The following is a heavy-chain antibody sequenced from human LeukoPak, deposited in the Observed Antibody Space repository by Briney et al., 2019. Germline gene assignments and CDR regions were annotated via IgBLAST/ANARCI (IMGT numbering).Heavy chain of an antibody. CDR1: GFTFSSYS. V-gene: IGHV3-48*04. D-gene: IGHD3-10*02. CDR3: AELGITMIGGV. CDR2: ISSSGSTI. J-gene: IGHJ6*04. Sequence: GGSLRLYCAASGFTFSSYSMNWVRQAPGKGLEWGSSISSSGSTIYYADSVKGRCTISRDNDKNSLYLQMNSLRAEDTAVYYCAELGITMIGGVWGKGTTVTISS.